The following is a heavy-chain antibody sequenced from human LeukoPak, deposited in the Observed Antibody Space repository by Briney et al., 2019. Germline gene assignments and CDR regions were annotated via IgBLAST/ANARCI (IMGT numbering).Heavy chain of an antibody. Sequence: ASVKVSCKASGYTFTSYYMHWVRQAPGQGLEWMGIINPSGGSTSYAQKFQGRVTMTRDMSTSTVYMELSSLRSEDTAVYYCARDFYDFWSGYLGGYYYYYYMDVWGKGTTVTVSS. CDR3: ARDFYDFWSGYLGGYYYYYYMDV. V-gene: IGHV1-46*01. CDR1: GYTFTSYY. D-gene: IGHD3-3*01. J-gene: IGHJ6*03. CDR2: INPSGGST.